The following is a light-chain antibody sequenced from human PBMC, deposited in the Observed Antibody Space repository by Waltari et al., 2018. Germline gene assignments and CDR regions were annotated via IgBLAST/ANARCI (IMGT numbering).Light chain of an antibody. CDR1: QHLNTF. CDR3: QQYYDYPIN. J-gene: IGKJ5*01. CDR2: DAS. V-gene: IGKV1-5*01. Sequence: DIQMTQSPSTVSASLGDRVTITCRASQHLNTFLSLYQQKPGAVPNLLIYDASTLERGVPSRFSGSGSGTHFTLTISGLQPDDFATYYCQQYYDYPINFGQGTRL.